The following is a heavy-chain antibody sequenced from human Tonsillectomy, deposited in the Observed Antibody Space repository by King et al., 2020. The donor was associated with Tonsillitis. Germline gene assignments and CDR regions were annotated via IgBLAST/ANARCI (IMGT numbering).Heavy chain of an antibody. J-gene: IGHJ4*02. D-gene: IGHD1-26*01. CDR2: ISGSGGST. V-gene: IGHV3-23*04. CDR3: AKREASHFDY. Sequence: EVQLVESGGGLVQPGGSLSLSCAASGFTFSGYAMSWVRQAPGKGLEWVSVISGSGGSTYYADSVKGRFTISRDNSKNTLYLQMNSLRAEDTAVYDCAKREASHFDYWGQGTLVTVSS. CDR1: GFTFSGYA.